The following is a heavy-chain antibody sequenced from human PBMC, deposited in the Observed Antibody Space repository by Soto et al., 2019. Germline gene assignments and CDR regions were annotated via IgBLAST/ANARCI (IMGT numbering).Heavy chain of an antibody. CDR2: TSWNSGNI. V-gene: IGHV3-9*01. CDR1: AFSFDDYA. Sequence: EVQLVQSGGGLVQPGRSLRIYCAASAFSFDDYAMHWVRQVPAKGLEWDSGTSWNSGNIVYADSVKGRFTISRDNAKQTLYVRMNSLKTEDTAVYYFAKGASSSRFSPFYIWGQGTMVTVSS. D-gene: IGHD2-2*01. J-gene: IGHJ3*02. CDR3: AKGASSSRFSPFYI.